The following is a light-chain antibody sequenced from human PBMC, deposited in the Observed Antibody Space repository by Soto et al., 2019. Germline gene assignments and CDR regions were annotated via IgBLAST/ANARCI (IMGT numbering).Light chain of an antibody. V-gene: IGKV3-15*01. CDR2: GAS. CDR1: QSVGSD. J-gene: IGKJ2*01. Sequence: EIVMTQSPTTLSVSPGERVTLSCRASQSVGSDLAWYLQKPGQAPSLLVYGASTRATGMPARFSGSGSGTEFTLTISSLQSEDFALYYCQQYNNWPHTFGQGTKLEIK. CDR3: QQYNNWPHT.